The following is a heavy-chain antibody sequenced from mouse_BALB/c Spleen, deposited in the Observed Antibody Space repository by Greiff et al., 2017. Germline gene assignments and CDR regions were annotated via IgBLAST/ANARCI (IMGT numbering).Heavy chain of an antibody. CDR3: ARDRGIMITRIFAY. J-gene: IGHJ3*01. D-gene: IGHD2-4*01. CDR2: IWAGGST. CDR1: GFSLTSYG. V-gene: IGHV2-9*02. Sequence: VQLQQSGPGLVAPSQSLSITCTVSGFSLTSYGVHWVRQPPGKGLEWLGVIWAGGSTNYNSALMSRLSISKDNSKSQVFLKMNSLQTDDTAMYYCARDRGIMITRIFAYWGQGTLVTVSA.